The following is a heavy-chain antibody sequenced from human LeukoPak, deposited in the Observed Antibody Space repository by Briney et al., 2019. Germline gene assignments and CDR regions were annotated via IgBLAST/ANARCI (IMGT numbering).Heavy chain of an antibody. Sequence: GASVKVSCKASGGTFSSYAISWVRQAPGQGLECMGRIIPIFGTANYAQKFQGRVTITADKSTSTAYMELSSLRSEDTAVYYCARDQVLGYSSSWYQTAIDYWGQGTLVTVSS. CDR2: IIPIFGTA. CDR1: GGTFSSYA. J-gene: IGHJ4*02. V-gene: IGHV1-69*06. D-gene: IGHD6-13*01. CDR3: ARDQVLGYSSSWYQTAIDY.